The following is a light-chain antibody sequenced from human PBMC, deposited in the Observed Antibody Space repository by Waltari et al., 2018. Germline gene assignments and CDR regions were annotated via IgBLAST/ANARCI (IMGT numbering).Light chain of an antibody. Sequence: EIVMTQSPVTLSVSPGETATLSCRASQSVSSNVAWYQKKPGQAPRLLIYDASTRAPSIPARFRGSGSGTEFTLTISSLQSEDFAVYYCQQYNRWPPITFGHGTRLEI. CDR2: DAS. J-gene: IGKJ5*01. V-gene: IGKV3-15*01. CDR1: QSVSSN. CDR3: QQYNRWPPIT.